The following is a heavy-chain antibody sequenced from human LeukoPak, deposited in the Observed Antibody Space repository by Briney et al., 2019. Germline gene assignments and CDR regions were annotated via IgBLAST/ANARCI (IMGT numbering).Heavy chain of an antibody. V-gene: IGHV4-34*01. CDR3: ARGVVYYDILTGYYVYWYFDL. Sequence: PSETLSLTCAVYGGSFSGYYWSWIRQPPGKGLEWIGEINHSGSTNYNPSLKSRVTISVDTSKNQFSLKLSSATAADTAVYYCARGVVYYDILTGYYVYWYFDLWGRGTLVTVSS. CDR2: INHSGST. J-gene: IGHJ2*01. D-gene: IGHD3-9*01. CDR1: GGSFSGYY.